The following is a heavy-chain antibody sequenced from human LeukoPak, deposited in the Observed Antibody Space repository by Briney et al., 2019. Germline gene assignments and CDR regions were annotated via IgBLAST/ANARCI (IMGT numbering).Heavy chain of an antibody. V-gene: IGHV4-34*01. Sequence: PSETLSLTCAVYGGSFSGYYWSWIHQPPGKGLEWIGEINHSGSTNYNPSLKSRVTISVDTSKNQFSLKLSSVTAADTAVYYCARGWEYCSSTSCYTWGDWFDPWGQGTLVTVSS. CDR3: ARGWEYCSSTSCYTWGDWFDP. D-gene: IGHD2-2*02. CDR1: GGSFSGYY. J-gene: IGHJ5*02. CDR2: INHSGST.